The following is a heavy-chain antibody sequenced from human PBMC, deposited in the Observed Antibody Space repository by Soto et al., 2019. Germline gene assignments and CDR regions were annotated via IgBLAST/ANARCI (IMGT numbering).Heavy chain of an antibody. CDR2: IYYSGST. CDR1: GGSISSGDYY. J-gene: IGHJ5*02. CDR3: ARATIVLVPAAMVSHWFDP. D-gene: IGHD2-2*01. V-gene: IGHV4-30-4*01. Sequence: QVQLQESGPGLVKPSQTLSLTCTVSGGSISSGDYYWSWIRQPPGKGLEWIGYIYYSGSTYYNPSRKSRVTISVATSKTQCSLKLSSVTAADTAVYYCARATIVLVPAAMVSHWFDPWGQGTLVTVSS.